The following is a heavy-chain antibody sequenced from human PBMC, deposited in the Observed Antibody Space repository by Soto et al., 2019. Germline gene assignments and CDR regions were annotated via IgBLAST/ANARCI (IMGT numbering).Heavy chain of an antibody. V-gene: IGHV3-48*02. D-gene: IGHD6-13*01. Sequence: GGSLRLSCAASGFTFSSYSMNWVRQAPGKGLEWVSYISSSSSTIYYADSVKGRFTISRDNAKNSLYLQMNSLRDEDTAVYYCAREGLAAGITTYYYYYGMDVWGQGTTVTVSS. CDR1: GFTFSSYS. CDR3: AREGLAAGITTYYYYYGMDV. J-gene: IGHJ6*02. CDR2: ISSSSSTI.